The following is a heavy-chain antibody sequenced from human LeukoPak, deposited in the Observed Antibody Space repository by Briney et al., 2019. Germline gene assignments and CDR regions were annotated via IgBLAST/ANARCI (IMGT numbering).Heavy chain of an antibody. CDR1: GFTFSSYS. J-gene: IGHJ6*03. CDR3: ARDRGSSSWYYDYYYYMDV. CDR2: ISSSSSTI. D-gene: IGHD6-13*01. Sequence: GGSLRLSCAASGFTFSSYSMNWVRQAPGKGLEWVSYISSSSSTIYYADSVKGRFTISRDNAKNSLYLQMNRLRAEDTAVYYCARDRGSSSWYYDYYYYMDVWGKGTTVTVSS. V-gene: IGHV3-48*01.